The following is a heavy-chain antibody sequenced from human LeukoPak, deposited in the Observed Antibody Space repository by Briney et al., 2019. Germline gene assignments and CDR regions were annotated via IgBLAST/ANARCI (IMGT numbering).Heavy chain of an antibody. J-gene: IGHJ6*02. CDR3: ARTYCSSTSCYDTRYYYYGMDV. CDR1: GFTFSSYS. Sequence: PGGSLRLSCAASGFTFSSYSMNWVRQAPGKGLEWVPSISSSSSYIYYADSVKGRFTISRDNAKNSLYLQMNSLRAEDTAVYYCARTYCSSTSCYDTRYYYYGMDVWGQGTTVTVSS. CDR2: ISSSSSYI. V-gene: IGHV3-21*01. D-gene: IGHD2-2*01.